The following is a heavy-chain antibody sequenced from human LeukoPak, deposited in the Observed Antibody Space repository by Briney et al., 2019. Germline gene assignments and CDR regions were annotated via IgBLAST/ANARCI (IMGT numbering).Heavy chain of an antibody. Sequence: GGSLRLSCAASGFTFSSHWLNWVRQAPGKGLEWVANIKEDGSEKYYVGSVKGRFTISRDNAKNLLLLQMNSLRDEDTAVYYCAREGYGSGMDVWGQGTTVTVSS. CDR3: AREGYGSGMDV. CDR2: IKEDGSEK. CDR1: GFTFSSHW. D-gene: IGHD6-19*01. J-gene: IGHJ6*02. V-gene: IGHV3-7*01.